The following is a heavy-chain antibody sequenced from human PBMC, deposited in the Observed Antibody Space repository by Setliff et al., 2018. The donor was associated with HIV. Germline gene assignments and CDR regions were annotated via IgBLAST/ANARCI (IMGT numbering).Heavy chain of an antibody. CDR1: GDSFSSLG. Sequence: ASVKVSCKTSGDSFSSLGFTWVRQAPGQGLGWMGIIYSGGGSTNYAQKFQGRITMTSDTSTSTVYMELSSLRSEDSAVYYCARSIYEWGAFDIWGQGTMVTVSS. J-gene: IGHJ3*02. V-gene: IGHV1-46*01. CDR2: IYSGGGST. D-gene: IGHD2-8*01. CDR3: ARSIYEWGAFDI.